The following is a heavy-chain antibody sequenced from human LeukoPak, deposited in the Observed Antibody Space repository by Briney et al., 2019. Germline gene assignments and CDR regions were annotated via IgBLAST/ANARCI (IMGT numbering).Heavy chain of an antibody. CDR3: ARVIVGASTPAY. D-gene: IGHD1-26*01. J-gene: IGHJ4*02. CDR2: INSDGSST. V-gene: IGHV3-74*01. Sequence: PGGTLRLSCAASGFTFSSYWMHWVRQPPGKGLVWVSRINSDGSSTSYADSVKGRFTISRDNAKNTLHLQMNSLRAEDTAVYYCARVIVGASTPAYWGQGTLVTVSS. CDR1: GFTFSSYW.